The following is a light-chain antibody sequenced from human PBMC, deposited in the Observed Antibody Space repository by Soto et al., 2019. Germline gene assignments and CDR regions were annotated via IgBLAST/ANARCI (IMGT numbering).Light chain of an antibody. CDR1: SSDVGGYNY. CDR3: NSHTISSTLV. Sequence: QSALTHPASVSGSPGQSITISCTGTSSDVGGYNYVSWYQQHPGKAPKLMIYEVSNRPSGVSNRFSGSKSGNTASLTISGLQAEDEADYYCNSHTISSTLVFGGGTKLTVL. J-gene: IGLJ3*02. V-gene: IGLV2-14*01. CDR2: EVS.